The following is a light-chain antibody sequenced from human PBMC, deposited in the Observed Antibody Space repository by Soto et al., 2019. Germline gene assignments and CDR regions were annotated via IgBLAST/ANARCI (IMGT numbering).Light chain of an antibody. V-gene: IGLV2-14*03. CDR2: DVN. Sequence: LTQPASVSGSPGQSITVSCTGTSSDIGAYNFVSWYQQHPGKAPKLMLYDVNIRPSGVSNRFSGSKPGNTASLTISGLQAEDEADYYCTSWTTSTTMIFGGGTKVTVL. CDR3: TSWTTSTTMI. J-gene: IGLJ2*01. CDR1: SSDIGAYNF.